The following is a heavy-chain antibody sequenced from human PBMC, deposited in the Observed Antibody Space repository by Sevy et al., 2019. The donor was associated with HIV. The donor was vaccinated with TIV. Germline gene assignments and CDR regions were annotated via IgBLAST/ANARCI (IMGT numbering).Heavy chain of an antibody. V-gene: IGHV3-53*01. CDR1: GLTLTTTR. Sequence: GGSLRLSCAASGLTLTTTRMSWVRQAPGKGLEWVAGVTSDGTTYYADSVRDRFTVSRVNSKNTLYLQLNSLRADDTAVFYCAGGDTTLITDLDYWGQGTLVTVSS. CDR2: VTSDGTT. D-gene: IGHD3-16*01. J-gene: IGHJ4*02. CDR3: AGGDTTLITDLDY.